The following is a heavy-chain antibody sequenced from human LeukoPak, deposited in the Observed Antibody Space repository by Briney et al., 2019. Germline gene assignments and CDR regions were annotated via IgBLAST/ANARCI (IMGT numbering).Heavy chain of an antibody. J-gene: IGHJ4*02. D-gene: IGHD1-7*01. CDR2: IFSGDSEP. CDR3: ASAWGEELYYLDY. V-gene: IGHV5-51*01. CDR1: GYSFTSYW. Sequence: GTSLLISCKGSGYSFTSYWIGWVRQMPRKNLQWMGIIFSGDSEPSYSPSFQGQVTISADKSISTAYLQRSRLTASDTAVYYCASAWGEELYYLDYWGQGTLVTVSS.